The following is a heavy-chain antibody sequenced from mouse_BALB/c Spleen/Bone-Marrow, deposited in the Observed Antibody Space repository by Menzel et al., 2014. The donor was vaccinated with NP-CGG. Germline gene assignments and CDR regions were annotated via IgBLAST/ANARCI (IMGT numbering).Heavy chain of an antibody. J-gene: IGHJ3*01. CDR3: ARNGGTWFAY. Sequence: VQLQQSGPGLVQPSQSLSITCTVSGFSLTSYGVHWVRQSPGKGLEWLGVIWSGGSTDYNAAFISRLSISKDNSKSQVFFKMNSLQADDTALYYCARNGGTWFAYWGQGTLVTVSA. CDR2: IWSGGST. V-gene: IGHV2-4-1*01. CDR1: GFSLTSYG.